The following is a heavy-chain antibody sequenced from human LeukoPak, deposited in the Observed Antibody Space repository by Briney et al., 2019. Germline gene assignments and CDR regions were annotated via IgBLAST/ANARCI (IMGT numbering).Heavy chain of an antibody. J-gene: IGHJ3*02. D-gene: IGHD3-9*01. CDR1: GGSISSGDYY. CDR3: ARGNDILTGDAFDI. Sequence: NPSQTLSLTCTVSGGSISSGDYYWGWIRQPPGKGLEWIGYIYYSGSTYYNPSLKSRVTISADTSKNQFSLKLSSVTAADTAVYYCARGNDILTGDAFDIWGQGTMVTVSS. V-gene: IGHV4-30-4*01. CDR2: IYYSGST.